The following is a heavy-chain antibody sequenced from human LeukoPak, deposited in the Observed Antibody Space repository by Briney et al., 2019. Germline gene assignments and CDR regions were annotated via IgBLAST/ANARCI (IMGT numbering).Heavy chain of an antibody. CDR1: GFTFSNYG. CDR2: ISGSGGST. CDR3: AKASRSITVVLITTSYYFDY. V-gene: IGHV3-23*01. Sequence: GGTLRLSCAASGFTFSNYGMNWVRQAPGKGLEWVSSISGSGGSTYYADSVKGRFTISRDNSKNTLSLQMNSLRAEDTAVYYCAKASRSITVVLITTSYYFDYWGQGTLVTVSS. J-gene: IGHJ4*02. D-gene: IGHD3-22*01.